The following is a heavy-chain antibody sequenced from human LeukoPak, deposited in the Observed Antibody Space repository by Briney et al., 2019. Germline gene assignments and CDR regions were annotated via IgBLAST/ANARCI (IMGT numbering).Heavy chain of an antibody. D-gene: IGHD5-24*01. CDR3: AKAKEMAAIGN. V-gene: IGHV1-8*03. J-gene: IGHJ4*02. Sequence: ASVKVSCKASGYTFSNFDINWVRQAAGQGLEWMGWMNPNSGNTVYAQKFQGRVTLTRDTSISTAYMELSSLRSEDTAVYYCAKAKEMAAIGNWGQGTLVTVSS. CDR2: MNPNSGNT. CDR1: GYTFSNFD.